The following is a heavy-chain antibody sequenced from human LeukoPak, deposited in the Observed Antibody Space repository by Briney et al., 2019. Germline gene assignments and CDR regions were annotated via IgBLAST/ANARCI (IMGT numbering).Heavy chain of an antibody. Sequence: GWSLRLSCAASGFTFSSYGMHWVRQAPGKGLEWVAFIRYDGSNKYYADSVKGRFTISRDNSKNTLYLQVNSLRAEDTAVYYCAKSLPHLRAFDYWGQGTLVTVSS. CDR2: IRYDGSNK. CDR3: AKSLPHLRAFDY. J-gene: IGHJ4*02. CDR1: GFTFSSYG. V-gene: IGHV3-30*02.